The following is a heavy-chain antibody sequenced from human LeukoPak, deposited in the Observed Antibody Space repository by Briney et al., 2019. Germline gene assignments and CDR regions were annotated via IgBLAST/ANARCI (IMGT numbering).Heavy chain of an antibody. J-gene: IGHJ4*02. V-gene: IGHV4-59*01. D-gene: IGHD3-16*02. Sequence: PSETLSLTCAVYGGSISSYYWSWLRQPPGKGLEWIGYISYSGSTNYNPSLKSRVTISVDTSKNQFSLKLSSVTAADTAVYYCAKYVWGSYPTFEDYWGQGTLVTVSS. CDR1: GGSISSYY. CDR3: AKYVWGSYPTFEDY. CDR2: ISYSGST.